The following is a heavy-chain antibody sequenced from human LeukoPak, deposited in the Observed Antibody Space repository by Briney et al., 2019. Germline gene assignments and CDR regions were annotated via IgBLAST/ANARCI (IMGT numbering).Heavy chain of an antibody. CDR2: INWNGGST. D-gene: IGHD6-19*01. J-gene: IGHJ5*02. Sequence: TGGSLRLSCAASGFTFDDYGMGWVRQAPGKGLEWVSGINWNGGSTGYADSVKGRFTISRDNAKNSLYLQMNSLRAEDTALYYCARDPPAPYSSGWSLTPNWFDPWGQGTLVTVSS. V-gene: IGHV3-20*04. CDR1: GFTFDDYG. CDR3: ARDPPAPYSSGWSLTPNWFDP.